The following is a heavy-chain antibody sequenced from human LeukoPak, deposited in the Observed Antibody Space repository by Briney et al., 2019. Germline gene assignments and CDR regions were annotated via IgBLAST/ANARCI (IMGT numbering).Heavy chain of an antibody. CDR1: GYTFTSYA. CDR2: INTNTGNP. D-gene: IGHD2-2*01. J-gene: IGHJ4*02. V-gene: IGHV7-4-1*02. CDR3: ARAPEGVVVVPAAIGSGY. Sequence: GASVKVSCKASGYTFTSYAMNWVRQAPGQGLEWMGWINTNTGNPTYAQGFTGRFVFSLDTSVSTAYLQISSLKAEDTAVYYCARAPEGVVVVPAAIGSGYWGQGTLVTVSS.